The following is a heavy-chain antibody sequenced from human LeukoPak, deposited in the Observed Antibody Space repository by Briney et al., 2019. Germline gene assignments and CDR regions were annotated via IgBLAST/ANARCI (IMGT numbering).Heavy chain of an antibody. J-gene: IGHJ4*02. V-gene: IGHV4-59*04. Sequence: SETLSLTCTVSGGSISNYYWNWIRQPPGKGLEWIGSIYHSGSTYYNPSLKSRVTISVDTSKNQFSLKLSSVTAADTAVYYCAGTATAGFDYWGQGTLVTVSS. CDR3: AGTATAGFDY. CDR2: IYHSGST. D-gene: IGHD1-1*01. CDR1: GGSISNYY.